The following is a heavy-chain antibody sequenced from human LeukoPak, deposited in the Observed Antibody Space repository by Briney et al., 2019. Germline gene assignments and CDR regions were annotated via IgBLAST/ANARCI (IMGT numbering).Heavy chain of an antibody. Sequence: ASVKVSCKASGYTFTSYGISWVRQAPGQGLEWVGWISAYNGNTNYAQKLQGRVTMTTDTSTSPAYMELRSLRSDDTAVYYCARSDWLSTSDAFDIWGQGTMVTVSS. D-gene: IGHD3-9*01. CDR1: GYTFTSYG. CDR3: ARSDWLSTSDAFDI. CDR2: ISAYNGNT. V-gene: IGHV1-18*04. J-gene: IGHJ3*02.